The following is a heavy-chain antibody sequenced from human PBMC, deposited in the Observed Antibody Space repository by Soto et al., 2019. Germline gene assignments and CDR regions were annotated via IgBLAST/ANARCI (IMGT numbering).Heavy chain of an antibody. CDR2: IYYSGST. J-gene: IGHJ4*02. D-gene: IGHD5-12*01. V-gene: IGHV4-39*01. Sequence: QLQLQESGPGLVKPSETLSLTCTVSGGSISSSSYYWGWIRQPPGKGLEWIGSIYYSGSTYYNPSLKSRVTISVDTSKNQFSLKLSSVTAADTAVYYCARPDIVATIYDYWGQGTLVTVSS. CDR1: GGSISSSSYY. CDR3: ARPDIVATIYDY.